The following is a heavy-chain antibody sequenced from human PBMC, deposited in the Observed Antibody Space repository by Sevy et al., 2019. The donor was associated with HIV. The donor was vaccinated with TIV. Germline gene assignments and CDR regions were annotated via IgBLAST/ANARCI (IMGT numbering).Heavy chain of an antibody. CDR1: GASISSGDYY. CDR3: ARVPGGERLYDFDY. J-gene: IGHJ4*02. Sequence: SETLSLTCIVSGASISSGDYYWTWIRQPPGKGLEWIGYISYTGSTYYSPSLKRRLTISVDTSKNQFSLELSSVTAADTAVYYCARVPGGERLYDFDYWGQGTLVTVSS. CDR2: ISYTGST. D-gene: IGHD2-8*01. V-gene: IGHV4-30-4*01.